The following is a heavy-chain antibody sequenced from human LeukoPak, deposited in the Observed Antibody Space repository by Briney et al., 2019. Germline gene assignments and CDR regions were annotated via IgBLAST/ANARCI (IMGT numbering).Heavy chain of an antibody. CDR3: AREGAANWFDP. D-gene: IGHD4/OR15-4a*01. V-gene: IGHV4-59*01. CDR2: IYYSGST. J-gene: IGHJ5*02. Sequence: SETLSLTCTVSGGSISSYYWSWLRQPPGKGLEWIGYIYYSGSTNYNPSLKSRVTISVDTSKNQFSLKLSSVTAADTAVYYCAREGAANWFDPWGQGTLVTVSS. CDR1: GGSISSYY.